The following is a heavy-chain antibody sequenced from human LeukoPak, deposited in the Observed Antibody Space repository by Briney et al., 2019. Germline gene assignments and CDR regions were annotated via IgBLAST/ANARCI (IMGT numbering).Heavy chain of an antibody. CDR2: INTDGSIT. Sequence: PGGSLRLSCVASGFTFSNFWMNWVRQAPGKGLVWVSRINTDGSITNYADSAKGRFTISRDNAKNTLYLQMNSLRVEDTAVYYCARGGRYTWDNLDIWGQGTMVTVSS. D-gene: IGHD1-1*01. V-gene: IGHV3-74*01. CDR3: ARGGRYTWDNLDI. CDR1: GFTFSNFW. J-gene: IGHJ3*02.